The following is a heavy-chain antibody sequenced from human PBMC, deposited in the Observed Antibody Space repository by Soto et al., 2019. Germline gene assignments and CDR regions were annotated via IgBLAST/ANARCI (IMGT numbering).Heavy chain of an antibody. Sequence: SETLSLTCTVSGGSISSGGYYWSWIRQPPGKGLEWIGYIYYSGSTNYNPSLKSRVTISVDTSKNQFSLKLSSVTAADTAVYYCARESRDPAAMSSFDYWGQGTLVTVSS. CDR2: IYYSGST. D-gene: IGHD2-2*01. V-gene: IGHV4-61*08. J-gene: IGHJ4*02. CDR1: GGSISSGGYY. CDR3: ARESRDPAAMSSFDY.